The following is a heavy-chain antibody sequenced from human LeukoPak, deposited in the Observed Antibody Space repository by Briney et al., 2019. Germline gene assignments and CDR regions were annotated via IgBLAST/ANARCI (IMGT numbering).Heavy chain of an antibody. Sequence: SQTLSLTCAISGDSVSSNSVTWNWTRQSPSRGLEWLGRTYYRSTWYNDYAVSVRGRVTVNPDTSKNQFSLHLNSVTPEDTAVYYCARRLTQYDCFDPWGQGILVTVSS. V-gene: IGHV6-1*01. D-gene: IGHD2-2*01. J-gene: IGHJ5*02. CDR3: ARRLTQYDCFDP. CDR2: TYYRSTWYN. CDR1: GDSVSSNSVT.